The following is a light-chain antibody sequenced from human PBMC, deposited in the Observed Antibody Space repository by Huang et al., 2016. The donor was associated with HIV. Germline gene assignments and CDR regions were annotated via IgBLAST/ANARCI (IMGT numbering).Light chain of an antibody. V-gene: IGKV3-15*01. J-gene: IGKJ2*01. CDR2: AAS. CDR1: QTVSSN. CDR3: QHYRVWPPVYT. Sequence: EIVMTQSPATLSVSPGERATLSCRASQTVSSNLAWYQQKPGQAPRLLIYAASTRATDLPARCSGSGSGTEFTLTISSLQSEDFAVYYCQHYRVWPPVYTFGQGTKLEIK.